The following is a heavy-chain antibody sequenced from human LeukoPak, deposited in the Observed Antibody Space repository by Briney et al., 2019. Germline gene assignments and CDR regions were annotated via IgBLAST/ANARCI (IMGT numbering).Heavy chain of an antibody. CDR2: IYYSGST. D-gene: IGHD2-15*01. J-gene: IGHJ4*02. CDR1: GFTFSSHA. V-gene: IGHV4-38-2*01. Sequence: PGGSLRLSCAASGFTFSSHAMGWVRQAPGKGLEWIGSIYYSGSTYYNPSLKSRVTISVDTSKNQFSLNLSSVTAADTAVYYCARLSCSGGSCYDDYWGQGTLVTVSS. CDR3: ARLSCSGGSCYDDY.